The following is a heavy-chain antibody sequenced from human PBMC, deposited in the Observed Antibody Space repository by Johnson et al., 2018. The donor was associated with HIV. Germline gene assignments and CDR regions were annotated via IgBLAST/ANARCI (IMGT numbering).Heavy chain of an antibody. CDR1: GFTFSDYA. D-gene: IGHD3-22*01. CDR2: ISSKANSYAT. J-gene: IGHJ3*02. CDR3: TRRGYYDSSGYAFDI. Sequence: VQLVESGGGVVQPGRSLRLSCAASGFTFSDYAMHWVRQASGTGLEWVGRISSKANSYATAYAASVKGRSTISRDDSKKTAYLQMNSLKTEDTAVYYCTRRGYYDSSGYAFDIWGQGTMVTVSS. V-gene: IGHV3-73*01.